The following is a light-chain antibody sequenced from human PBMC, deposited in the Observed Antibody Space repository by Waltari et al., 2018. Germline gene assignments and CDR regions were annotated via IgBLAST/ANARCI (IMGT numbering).Light chain of an antibody. V-gene: IGKV4-1*01. CDR2: WAA. Sequence: DIVMTPSPDSLAVPLGERATTHCKSRQSVLYSSNNKNYLAWYQQKPGQPPKLLIDWAATRESGVPDRFSGSGSGTDFTLTISSLQAEDVAVYYCQQYYSTPLTFGGGTKVEIK. CDR3: QQYYSTPLT. CDR1: QSVLYSSNNKNY. J-gene: IGKJ4*01.